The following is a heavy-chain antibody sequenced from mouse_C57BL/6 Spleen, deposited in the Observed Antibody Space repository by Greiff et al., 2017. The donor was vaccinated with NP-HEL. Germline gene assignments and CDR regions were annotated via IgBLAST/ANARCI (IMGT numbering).Heavy chain of an antibody. CDR2: IYPGDGDT. CDR3: ARAYYSNYVYFDG. CDR1: GYAFSSSW. D-gene: IGHD2-5*01. V-gene: IGHV1-82*01. Sequence: QVQLQQSGPELVKPGASVKISCKASGYAFSSSWMNWVKQRPGKGLEWIGRIYPGDGDTNYNGKFKGKATLTADKSSSTAYMQLSSLTSEDSAVSFCARAYYSNYVYFDGWGTGTTVTVSS. J-gene: IGHJ1*03.